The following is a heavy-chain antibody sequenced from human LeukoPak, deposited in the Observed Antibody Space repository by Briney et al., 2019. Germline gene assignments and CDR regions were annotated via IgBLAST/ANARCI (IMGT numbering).Heavy chain of an antibody. V-gene: IGHV3-74*01. CDR3: VRGIVTEDH. D-gene: IGHD2/OR15-2a*01. Sequence: PGGSLRVSCAASGFTFSNYWMHWVRQVPGKGLVWVSRINSDGSATDYADSVKGRFSISRDNAKNTLHLQMHSLRAEDTAVYYCVRGIVTEDHWGQGTLVTVSS. CDR1: GFTFSNYW. J-gene: IGHJ4*02. CDR2: INSDGSAT.